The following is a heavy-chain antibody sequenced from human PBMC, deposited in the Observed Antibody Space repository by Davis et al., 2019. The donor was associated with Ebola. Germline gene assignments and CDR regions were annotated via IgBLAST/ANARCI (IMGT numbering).Heavy chain of an antibody. CDR1: GFTFSSYE. V-gene: IGHV3-48*03. J-gene: IGHJ6*02. CDR2: ISSGGSTI. CDR3: ARERVYYYGMDV. Sequence: GESLKISCAASGFTFSSYEMNWVRQVPGKGLEWVSYISSGGSTINYADSVKGRFTISRDNAKNSLYLHMNSLRAEDTAVYYCARERVYYYGMDVWGQGTTVTVSS.